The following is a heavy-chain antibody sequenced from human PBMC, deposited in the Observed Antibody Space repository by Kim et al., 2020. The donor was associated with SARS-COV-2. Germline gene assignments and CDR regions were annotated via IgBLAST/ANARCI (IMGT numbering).Heavy chain of an antibody. CDR1: GYTFTGYY. D-gene: IGHD3-10*01. V-gene: IGHV1-2*02. Sequence: ASVKVSCKASGYTFTGYYMHWGRQAPGQGLEWMGWINPNSGGTNYAQKFQGRVTMTRDTSISTAYMELSRLRSDDTAVYYCARDQVPMVRGVRSAFDIWGQGTMVTVSS. CDR2: INPNSGGT. J-gene: IGHJ3*02. CDR3: ARDQVPMVRGVRSAFDI.